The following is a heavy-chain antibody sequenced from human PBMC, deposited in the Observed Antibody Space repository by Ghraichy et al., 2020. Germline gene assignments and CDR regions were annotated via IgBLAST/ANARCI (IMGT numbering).Heavy chain of an antibody. CDR2: IYSGGST. D-gene: IGHD6-6*01. CDR3: ARVTVDLAARAFDI. CDR1: GFTVSRNY. J-gene: IGHJ3*02. V-gene: IGHV3-53*01. Sequence: GGSLRLSCAASGFTVSRNYTSWVRQAPGKGLEWVSVIYSGGSTYYADYLKGRFTISRDNSKNTLYLQMNSLRAEDTAVYYCARVTVDLAARAFDIWGQGTMVTVSS.